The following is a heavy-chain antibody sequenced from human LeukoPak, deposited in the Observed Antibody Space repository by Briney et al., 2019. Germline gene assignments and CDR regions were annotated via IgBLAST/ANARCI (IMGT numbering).Heavy chain of an antibody. J-gene: IGHJ4*02. CDR1: GFTFDNYG. D-gene: IGHD1-26*01. CDR2: IHWNGGRT. V-gene: IGHV3-20*04. CDR3: ASLSGSYARDY. Sequence: GGSLRLSCAASGFTFDNYGINWVRQAPGKGLEWVSRIHWNGGRTGYADSVKGRFTISRDNAKNSLYLQMNSLRAEDTAVYYCASLSGSYARDYWGQGTLVTVSS.